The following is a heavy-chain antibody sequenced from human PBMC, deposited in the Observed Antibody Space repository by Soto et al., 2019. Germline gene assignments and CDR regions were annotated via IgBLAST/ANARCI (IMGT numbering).Heavy chain of an antibody. V-gene: IGHV3-23*01. Sequence: GGSLRLSCAASGFTFSSYAMSWVRQAPGKGLEWVSAISGSGGSTYYADSVKGRFTISRDNSKNTLYLQMNSLRAEDTAVYYCAKDTSNNWNYYYYYGMDVWGQGTTVTVSS. D-gene: IGHD1-20*01. J-gene: IGHJ6*02. CDR1: GFTFSSYA. CDR3: AKDTSNNWNYYYYYGMDV. CDR2: ISGSGGST.